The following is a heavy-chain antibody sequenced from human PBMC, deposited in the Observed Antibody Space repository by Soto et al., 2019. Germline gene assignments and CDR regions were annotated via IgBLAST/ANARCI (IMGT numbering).Heavy chain of an antibody. CDR3: ARVIRYLENDY. CDR1: GYTFTNYD. D-gene: IGHD3-10*01. J-gene: IGHJ4*02. CDR2: INPSGGST. Sequence: QVQLVQSGAEVKKPGASVKVSCRASGYTFTNYDIHWVRQAPGQGLEWMGIINPSGGSTSYAQKFQGRVTMTRDTSTSTVYMELSSLRSEDTAVYYCARVIRYLENDYWGQGTLVTVSS. V-gene: IGHV1-46*03.